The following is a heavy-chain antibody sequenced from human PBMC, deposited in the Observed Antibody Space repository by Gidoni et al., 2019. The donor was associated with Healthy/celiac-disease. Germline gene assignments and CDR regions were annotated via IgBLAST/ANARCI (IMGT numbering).Heavy chain of an antibody. CDR2: IKSKTDGGTT. CDR1: GFTFSNAW. D-gene: IGHD3-22*01. J-gene: IGHJ3*02. CDR3: SSLYYYDSSGYLAAPEAFDI. V-gene: IGHV3-15*01. Sequence: EVQLVESGGGLVKPGGSLRLSCSASGFTFSNAWMSWVRQAPGKGLEWVCRIKSKTDGGTTDYAAPVKGRFTISRDDSKNTLYLQMNSLKTEDTAVYYCSSLYYYDSSGYLAAPEAFDIWGQGTMVTVSS.